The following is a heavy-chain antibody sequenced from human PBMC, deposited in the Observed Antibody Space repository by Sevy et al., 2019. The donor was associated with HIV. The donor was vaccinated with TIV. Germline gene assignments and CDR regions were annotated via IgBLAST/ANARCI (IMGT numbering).Heavy chain of an antibody. CDR1: GFTVSSNY. V-gene: IGHV3-53*01. D-gene: IGHD3-22*01. Sequence: GGSLRLSCAASGFTVSSNYMSWVRQASGKGLEWVSVIYSGGSTYYADSVKGRFTISRDNSKNTLYLQMNSLRAEDTAVYYCARAGTKTDYYGSSGAYYFDHWGQGTLVTVSS. J-gene: IGHJ4*02. CDR2: IYSGGST. CDR3: ARAGTKTDYYGSSGAYYFDH.